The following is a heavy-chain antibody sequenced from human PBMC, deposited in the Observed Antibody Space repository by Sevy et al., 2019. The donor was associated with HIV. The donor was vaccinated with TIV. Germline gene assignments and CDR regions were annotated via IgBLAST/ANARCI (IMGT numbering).Heavy chain of an antibody. D-gene: IGHD2-2*01. CDR2: ISSSGSTI. V-gene: IGHV3-11*01. CDR3: ARAPCSSTSCRGFDY. CDR1: GFTFSDYY. J-gene: IGHJ4*02. Sequence: GGSLRLSCAASGFTFSDYYMSWIRQAPGKGLEWVSYISSSGSTIYYADSVKGRFTISRDNAKNSLYLQMNSLRAEDTAVYYCARAPCSSTSCRGFDYWGQRTLVTVSS.